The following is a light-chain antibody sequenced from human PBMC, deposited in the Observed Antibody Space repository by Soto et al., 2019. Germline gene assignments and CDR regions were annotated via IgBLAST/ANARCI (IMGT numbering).Light chain of an antibody. J-gene: IGKJ1*01. CDR1: QSVLYSSNNKNY. V-gene: IGKV4-1*01. CDR3: QQDYNTPWT. CDR2: WAS. Sequence: DIVMTQSPDSLAVSLGERATINCKSSQSVLYSSNNKNYLAWYQQKPGQPTNLLIYWASTRESGVPDRFSGSGSGTNFTLTISSLQAEDVAVYYCQQDYNTPWTFCQGTKVEIK.